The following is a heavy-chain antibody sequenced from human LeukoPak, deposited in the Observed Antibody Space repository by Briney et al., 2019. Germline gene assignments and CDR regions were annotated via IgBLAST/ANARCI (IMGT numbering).Heavy chain of an antibody. CDR2: IYTSGST. D-gene: IGHD2-2*01. CDR3: ARVERQGYCSSTSCLWYFDY. Sequence: LETLSLTRTVSGGSISSYYWSWIRQPAGKGLEWIGRIYTSGSTNYNPSLKSRVTMSVDTSKNQFSLKLSSVTAADTAVYYCARVERQGYCSSTSCLWYFDYWGQGTLVTVSS. CDR1: GGSISSYY. V-gene: IGHV4-4*07. J-gene: IGHJ4*02.